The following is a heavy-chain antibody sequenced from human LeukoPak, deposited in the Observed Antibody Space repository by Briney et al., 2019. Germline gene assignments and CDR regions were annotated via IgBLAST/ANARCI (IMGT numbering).Heavy chain of an antibody. CDR3: ARDGITGTQDDYYYYMDV. J-gene: IGHJ6*03. CDR2: IIPIFGTA. Sequence: ASVKVSCKASGGTFSSYAISWVRQAPGQGLEWMGGIIPIFGTANYAQKFQGRVTITADESTSTAYMELSSLRSEDTAVYYCARDGITGTQDDYYYYMDVWGKGTTVTVSS. D-gene: IGHD1-20*01. CDR1: GGTFSSYA. V-gene: IGHV1-69*01.